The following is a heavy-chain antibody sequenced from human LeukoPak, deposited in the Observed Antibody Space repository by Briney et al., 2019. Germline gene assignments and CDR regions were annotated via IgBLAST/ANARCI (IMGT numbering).Heavy chain of an antibody. CDR1: GFTFSNYA. D-gene: IGHD3-16*01. V-gene: IGHV3-23*01. Sequence: TGGSLRLSCAASGFTFSNYAMPWVRQALGKGLEWVSTISGSGDSTYYSDSVKGRFTISRDNSENTLYLQLNSLRAEDTAVYYCAKGGWGTVLDYWGQGTLVTVSP. J-gene: IGHJ4*02. CDR3: AKGGWGTVLDY. CDR2: ISGSGDST.